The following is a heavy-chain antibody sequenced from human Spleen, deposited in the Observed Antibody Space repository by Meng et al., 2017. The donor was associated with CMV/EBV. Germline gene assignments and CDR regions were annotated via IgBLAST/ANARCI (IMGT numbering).Heavy chain of an antibody. Sequence: ASLKVSCKASGYTFTGYYMHWVRQAPGRGLEWMGWINPSSGATDYAQKFQGRITMTRDTSITTAYMDLNSLRSDDTAVYYCVRGGVIIVPPVNIIRDWGQGALVTVSS. J-gene: IGHJ4*02. CDR3: VRGGVIIVPPVNIIRD. D-gene: IGHD3-10*01. CDR2: INPSSGAT. CDR1: GYTFTGYY. V-gene: IGHV1-2*02.